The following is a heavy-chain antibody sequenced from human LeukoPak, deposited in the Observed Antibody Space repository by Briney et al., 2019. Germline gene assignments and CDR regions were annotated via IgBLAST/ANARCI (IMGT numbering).Heavy chain of an antibody. CDR1: GYTFTGYY. CDR2: INPNSGGT. CDR3: ARDQDIVVVVAATPLYYYYGMDV. Sequence: ASVKVSCKATGYTFTGYYMHWVRQAPGQGREWMGWINPNSGGTNYAQKFQGRVTMTRDTSISTAYMELSRLRSDDTAVYYCARDQDIVVVVAATPLYYYYGMDVWGQGTTVTVSS. V-gene: IGHV1-2*02. J-gene: IGHJ6*02. D-gene: IGHD2-15*01.